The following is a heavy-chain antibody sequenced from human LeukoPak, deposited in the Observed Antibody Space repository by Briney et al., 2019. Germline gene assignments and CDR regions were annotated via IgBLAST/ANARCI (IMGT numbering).Heavy chain of an antibody. D-gene: IGHD3-3*01. CDR1: GFTFSSYA. CDR2: ISGSGGST. CDR3: AKAYDFWSGNYLNY. J-gene: IGHJ4*02. Sequence: PGGSLRLSCAASGFTFSSYAMSWVRQAPGKGLEWVSAISGSGGSTYYADSVKGRFTISRDNSKNTLYVQMNSLRAEDTAVYYCAKAYDFWSGNYLNYWGQGTLVTVSS. V-gene: IGHV3-23*01.